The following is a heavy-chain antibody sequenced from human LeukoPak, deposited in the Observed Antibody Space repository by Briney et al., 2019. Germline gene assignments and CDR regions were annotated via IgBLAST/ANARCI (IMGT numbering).Heavy chain of an antibody. CDR1: GGSISGYY. CDR3: ARGRVNTGSYSFYLDS. CDR2: IYDNGST. Sequence: SETLSLTCTVSGGSISGYYWTWIRQSPGKGLEWIGYIYDNGSTNYNTSLRSRVTMSIDTSRSEFSLRVTSVSTADAAVYYCARGRVNTGSYSFYLDSWGQGNLVTVSS. D-gene: IGHD3-10*01. J-gene: IGHJ4*02. V-gene: IGHV4-59*01.